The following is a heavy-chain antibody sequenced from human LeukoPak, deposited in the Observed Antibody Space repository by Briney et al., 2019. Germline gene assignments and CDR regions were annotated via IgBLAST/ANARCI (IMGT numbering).Heavy chain of an antibody. D-gene: IGHD6-13*01. V-gene: IGHV3-11*04. J-gene: IGHJ4*02. CDR2: ISSSGSTI. CDR3: ARAGYSSSWYDY. Sequence: GGSLRLSCAASGFTFDDYGMSWIRQAPGKGLEWVSYISSSGSTIYYADSVKGRFTISRDNAKNSLYLQMNSLRAEDTAVYYCARAGYSSSWYDYWGQGTLVTVSS. CDR1: GFTFDDYG.